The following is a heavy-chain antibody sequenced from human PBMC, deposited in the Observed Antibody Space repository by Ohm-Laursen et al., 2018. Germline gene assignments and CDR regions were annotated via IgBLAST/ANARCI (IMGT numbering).Heavy chain of an antibody. D-gene: IGHD6-19*01. CDR2: IYYSGST. J-gene: IGHJ4*02. Sequence: SDTLSLTCIVSGGSISSYYWSWIRQPPGKGLEWIGYIYYSGSTNYNPSLKSRVTISVDTSKNQFSLKLSSVTAADTAVYYCARGGQQWLIYWGQGTLVTVSS. V-gene: IGHV4-59*07. CDR3: ARGGQQWLIY. CDR1: GGSISSYY.